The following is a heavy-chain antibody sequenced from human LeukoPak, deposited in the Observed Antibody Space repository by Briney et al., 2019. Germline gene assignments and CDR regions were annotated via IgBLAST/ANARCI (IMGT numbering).Heavy chain of an antibody. J-gene: IGHJ4*02. D-gene: IGHD3-10*01. CDR1: GFTFSSYA. V-gene: IGHV3-30-3*01. Sequence: PGGSLRLSCAASGFTFSSYAMHWVRQAPGKGLEWVAVISYDGSNKYYADSVKGRFTISRDNSKNTLYLQMNSLRAEDTAVYYCARGRDYYGSGSYLGYWGQGTLVTVSS. CDR3: ARGRDYYGSGSYLGY. CDR2: ISYDGSNK.